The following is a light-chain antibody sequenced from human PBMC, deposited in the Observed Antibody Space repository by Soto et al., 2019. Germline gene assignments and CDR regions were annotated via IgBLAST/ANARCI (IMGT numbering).Light chain of an antibody. CDR1: QGISNY. Sequence: DIRMTHSPSSLSASVGDIVTITCRASQGISNYLAWYQQKPGKVPKLLIYAASTLQSGVPSRFSGSGSGTDFTLTISSLQPEDVATYYCQNYNSDPKTFGQGTKVDIK. CDR3: QNYNSDPKT. J-gene: IGKJ1*01. CDR2: AAS. V-gene: IGKV1-27*01.